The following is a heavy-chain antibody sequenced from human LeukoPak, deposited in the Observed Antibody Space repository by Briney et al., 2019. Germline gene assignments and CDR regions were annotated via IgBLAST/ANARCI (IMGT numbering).Heavy chain of an antibody. Sequence: SETLSLTCTVSGGSITSYYWSWIRQPAGKGLEWIGRIYSNENTNHNPSLKSRVTTSVDTSKNQFSLKLSSVTAADTAVYYCARGGTTPYYFDDWGQGTLVTVSS. V-gene: IGHV4-4*07. J-gene: IGHJ4*02. CDR1: GGSITSYY. D-gene: IGHD2-15*01. CDR2: IYSNENT. CDR3: ARGGTTPYYFDD.